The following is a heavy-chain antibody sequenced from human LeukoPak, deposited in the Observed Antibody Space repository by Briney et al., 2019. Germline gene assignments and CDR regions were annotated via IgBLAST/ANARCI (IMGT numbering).Heavy chain of an antibody. CDR2: ISSSSSYI. Sequence: PGGSLRLSCAASGFTFSSYSMNWVRQAPGKGLEWVSSISSSSSYIYYADSVKGRFTISRDNAKNSLYLQMNSLRAEDTALYYCAKGGERGMIVVEMTGELDYWGQGTLVTVSS. CDR1: GFTFSSYS. D-gene: IGHD3-22*01. CDR3: AKGGERGMIVVEMTGELDY. J-gene: IGHJ4*02. V-gene: IGHV3-21*04.